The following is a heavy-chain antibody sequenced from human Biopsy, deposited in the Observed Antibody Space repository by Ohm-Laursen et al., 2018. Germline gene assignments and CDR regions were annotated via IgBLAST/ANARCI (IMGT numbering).Heavy chain of an antibody. V-gene: IGHV3-21*06. CDR2: ITGGGNYI. CDR1: GVTLSGYA. D-gene: IGHD2-21*02. J-gene: IGHJ4*02. Sequence: SLRLSCAASGVTLSGYAMNWVRQAPGKGLEWVSSITGGGNYINYADSVRGRFTISRDNSKNSVYLVISSLRAEDTAVYYCAREDCGGDCGFSYWGQGTLVTVSS. CDR3: AREDCGGDCGFSY.